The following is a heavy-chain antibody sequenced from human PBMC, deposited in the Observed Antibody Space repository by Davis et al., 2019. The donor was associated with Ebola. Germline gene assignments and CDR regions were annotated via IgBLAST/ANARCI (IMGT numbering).Heavy chain of an antibody. V-gene: IGHV3-9*01. CDR2: ISWNSGSI. D-gene: IGHD6-19*01. CDR1: GFTFDDYA. Sequence: GGSLRPSCPPSGFTFDDYAMHWVRQVPGKGLGWVSGISWNSGSISYADSGRGRFTIPRDNAKNPLYLQMNSLRVEDTALYYCGRDGSGWSAYWGQGTLVTVSS. CDR3: GRDGSGWSAY. J-gene: IGHJ4*02.